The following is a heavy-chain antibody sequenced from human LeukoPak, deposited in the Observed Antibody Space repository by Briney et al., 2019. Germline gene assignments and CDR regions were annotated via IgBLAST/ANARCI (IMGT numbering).Heavy chain of an antibody. D-gene: IGHD3-9*01. CDR2: ISAYNGNT. V-gene: IGHV1-18*01. CDR1: GYTFTSYG. Sequence: ASVKVSCKASGYTFTSYGISWVRQAPGQGLEWTGWISAYNGNTNYAQKLQGRVTMTTDTSTSTAYMELRSLRSDDTAVYYCARGVRYFDWLLSADEGFDYWGQGTLVTVSS. CDR3: ARGVRYFDWLLSADEGFDY. J-gene: IGHJ4*02.